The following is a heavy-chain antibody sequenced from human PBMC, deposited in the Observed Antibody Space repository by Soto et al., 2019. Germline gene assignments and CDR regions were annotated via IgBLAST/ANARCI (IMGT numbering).Heavy chain of an antibody. D-gene: IGHD3-22*01. J-gene: IGHJ4*02. Sequence: ASVKVSCKASGYTFTSYYMHWVRQAPGQGLEWMGIINPSGGSTSYAQKFQGRVTMTRDTSTSTVYMELSSLRSEDTAVYYCARERPKDYYDSTHFDYWGQGTLVTVS. CDR1: GYTFTSYY. CDR3: ARERPKDYYDSTHFDY. V-gene: IGHV1-46*01. CDR2: INPSGGST.